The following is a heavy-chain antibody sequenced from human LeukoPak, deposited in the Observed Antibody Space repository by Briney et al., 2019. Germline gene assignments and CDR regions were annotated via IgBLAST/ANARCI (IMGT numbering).Heavy chain of an antibody. V-gene: IGHV1-69*13. Sequence: SVKVSCKASGGTFSSYAISWVRQAPGQGLEWMGGIIPIFGTANYAQKFQGRVTITADESASTAYMELSSLRSEDTAVYYCARDRFEQQRGVDWFDPWGQGTLVTVSS. CDR2: IIPIFGTA. J-gene: IGHJ5*02. CDR1: GGTFSSYA. D-gene: IGHD6-13*01. CDR3: ARDRFEQQRGVDWFDP.